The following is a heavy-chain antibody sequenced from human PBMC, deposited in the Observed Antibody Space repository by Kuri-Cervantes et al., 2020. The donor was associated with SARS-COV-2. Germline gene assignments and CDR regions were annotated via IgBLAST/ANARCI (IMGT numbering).Heavy chain of an antibody. D-gene: IGHD1/OR15-1a*01. CDR2: IYYSGST. CDR1: GGSISSQSYY. CDR3: ARLRQQSVAFDI. V-gene: IGHV4-39*01. J-gene: IGHJ3*02. Sequence: SETLSLTCTVSGGSISSQSYYWGWIRQPPGKGLEWIGSIYYSGSTYYNPSLKSRVTISVDTSKNQFSLKLSSVTAADTAVYYCARLRQQSVAFDIWGQGTMVTVSS.